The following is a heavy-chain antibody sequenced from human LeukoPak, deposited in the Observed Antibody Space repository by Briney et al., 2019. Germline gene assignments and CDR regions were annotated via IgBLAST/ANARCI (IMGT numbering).Heavy chain of an antibody. CDR2: ISAYNGNT. V-gene: IGHV1-18*01. D-gene: IGHD6-19*01. Sequence: ASVKVSCKASGYTFTSYGISWVRQAPGQGLEWMGWISAYNGNTNYAQKLQGRVTMTTDTSTSTAYMELRSLRSDDTAVYYCAREGEGDSGWYYFDYWGQGTLVTVSS. CDR3: AREGEGDSGWYYFDY. CDR1: GYTFTSYG. J-gene: IGHJ4*02.